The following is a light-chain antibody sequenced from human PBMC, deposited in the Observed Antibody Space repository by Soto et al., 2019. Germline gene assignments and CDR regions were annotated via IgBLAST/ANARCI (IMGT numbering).Light chain of an antibody. CDR1: QSVSSGY. CDR3: QQYDSSPIA. CDR2: CAS. J-gene: IGKJ5*01. V-gene: IGKV3-20*01. Sequence: IVLPQSPVTLSLSPGKRAILSCRVSQSVSSGYLAWNQQKAGQAPSFLIYCASRRATGIPDRCSGSESLTDITLTISSLELEDCAVYDYQQYDSSPIAFGQGTRLEIK.